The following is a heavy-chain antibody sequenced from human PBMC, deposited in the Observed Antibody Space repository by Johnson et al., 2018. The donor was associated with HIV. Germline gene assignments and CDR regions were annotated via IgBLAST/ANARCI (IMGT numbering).Heavy chain of an antibody. Sequence: QVQLVESGGGVVQPGRSLRLSCAASRFTFSSYAMHWVRQAPGKGLEWVAVISYDGSKRYYADSVRGRFTISRDNSKNTLYLQVNGLRVEDTAVFYCASGKDYGGNYGALDIWGQGTMVTVSS. CDR1: RFTFSSYA. V-gene: IGHV3-30*01. J-gene: IGHJ3*02. D-gene: IGHD4-23*01. CDR3: ASGKDYGGNYGALDI. CDR2: ISYDGSKR.